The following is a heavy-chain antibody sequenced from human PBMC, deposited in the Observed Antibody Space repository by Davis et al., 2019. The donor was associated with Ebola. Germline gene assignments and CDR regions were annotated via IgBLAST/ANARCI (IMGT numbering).Heavy chain of an antibody. J-gene: IGHJ4*02. V-gene: IGHV3-30*18. CDR2: ISHDGSNK. CDR3: AKDQGIWGYGYCMDY. D-gene: IGHD5-18*01. Sequence: GESLKISCAASGFTFSSFGMHWVRQAPGKGLEWVAVISHDGSNKHYADSVKGRFTISRDNSKSTLYLQVNSLRVEDTAVYYCAKDQGIWGYGYCMDYWGQGTLVTVPS. CDR1: GFTFSSFG.